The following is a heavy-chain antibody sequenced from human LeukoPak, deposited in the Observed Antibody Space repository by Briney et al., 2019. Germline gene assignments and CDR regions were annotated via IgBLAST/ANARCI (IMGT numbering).Heavy chain of an antibody. Sequence: GGSLRLSCAASGFSFSNYGMHWVRQAPGKGLEWVSYISSSSSTIYYADSVEGRFTISRDNAKNSLYLQMNSLRAEDTAVYYCARKPLVRGVKPLIYYMDVWGKGTTVTVSS. CDR1: GFSFSNYG. V-gene: IGHV3-48*01. D-gene: IGHD3-10*01. J-gene: IGHJ6*03. CDR3: ARKPLVRGVKPLIYYMDV. CDR2: ISSSSSTI.